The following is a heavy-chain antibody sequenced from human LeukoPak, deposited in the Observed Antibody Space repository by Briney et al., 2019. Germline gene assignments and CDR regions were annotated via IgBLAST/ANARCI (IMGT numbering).Heavy chain of an antibody. D-gene: IGHD5-18*01. CDR2: VYYTGST. Sequence: PSETLSLTCTVPGGSISSSNYYWGWIRQPPGKGLEWIGNVYYTGSTYYNPSLKSRVTISVDTSKNQFSLKLSSVTAADTAVYYCARHKKSIVDTDMGPWGQGTLVTVSS. J-gene: IGHJ5*02. CDR1: GGSISSSNYY. V-gene: IGHV4-39*01. CDR3: ARHKKSIVDTDMGP.